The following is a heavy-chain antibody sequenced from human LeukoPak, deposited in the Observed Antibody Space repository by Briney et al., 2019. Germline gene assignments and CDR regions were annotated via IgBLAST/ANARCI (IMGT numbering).Heavy chain of an antibody. CDR2: ISSSGSTI. Sequence: GRSLRLSCAPSAFTFSDYYMNWIRQAPGKGLEWVSYISSSGSTIYYADSVKDRFTISRKNAKNSLYLKRTSLRAEDTAVYYCARAPYDSSGPIAHYFDYWGQGTLVTVSS. D-gene: IGHD3-22*01. CDR3: ARAPYDSSGPIAHYFDY. CDR1: AFTFSDYY. J-gene: IGHJ4*02. V-gene: IGHV3-11*04.